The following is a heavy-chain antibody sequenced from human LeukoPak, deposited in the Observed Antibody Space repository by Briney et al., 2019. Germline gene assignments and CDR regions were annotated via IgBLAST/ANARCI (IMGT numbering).Heavy chain of an antibody. V-gene: IGHV3-30*02. D-gene: IGHD2-2*01. Sequence: GGSLRLSCAASGFTFSNYGMHWVRQAPGKGLEWVAFIRYDGSNKYYADSVKGRFTISRDNAKNSLYLQMNSLRAEDTAVYYCARLSRYCSSTSCYGAFDIWGQGTMVTVSS. CDR2: IRYDGSNK. CDR3: ARLSRYCSSTSCYGAFDI. J-gene: IGHJ3*02. CDR1: GFTFSNYG.